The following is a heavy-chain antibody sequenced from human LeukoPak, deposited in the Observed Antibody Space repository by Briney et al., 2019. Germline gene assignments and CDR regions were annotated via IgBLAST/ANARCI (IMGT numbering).Heavy chain of an antibody. CDR3: ARDTSPILTGYSYYFDY. CDR1: EFSVSSNY. D-gene: IGHD3-9*01. CDR2: IFTGGTT. V-gene: IGHV3-53*01. Sequence: GGSLRLSWAASEFSVSSNYMCWGRQAREEGLGRGSVIFTGGTTYYAESVQGRFTISRDNSKNTLYLQMNSLRAEDTAVYYCARDTSPILTGYSYYFDYWGQGTLVTVSS. J-gene: IGHJ4*02.